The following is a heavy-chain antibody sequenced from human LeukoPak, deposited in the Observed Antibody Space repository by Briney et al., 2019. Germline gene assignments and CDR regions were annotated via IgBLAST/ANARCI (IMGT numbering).Heavy chain of an antibody. V-gene: IGHV3-11*04. D-gene: IGHD2-8*01. CDR2: ISSSGSTI. Sequence: GGSLRLSCAASGFTFSDYYMSWIRQAPGKGQEWVSYISSSGSTIYYADSVKGRFTISRDNAKNSLYLQMNSLRAEDTAVYYCARELIRTNGVCSHWGQGTLVTVSS. CDR1: GFTFSDYY. CDR3: ARELIRTNGVCSH. J-gene: IGHJ4*02.